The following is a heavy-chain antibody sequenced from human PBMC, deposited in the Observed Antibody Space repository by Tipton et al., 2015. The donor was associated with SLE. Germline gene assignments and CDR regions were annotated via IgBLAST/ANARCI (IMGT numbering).Heavy chain of an antibody. D-gene: IGHD1-26*01. CDR2: IWYDGSNK. CDR1: GFTFSSYS. J-gene: IGHJ3*02. Sequence: SLRLSCAASGFTFSSYSMNWVRQAPGKGLEWVAVIWYDGSNKYYADSVKGRFTISRDNSKNTLYLQMNSLRAEDTAVYYCAKRAFMVGALAAFDIWGQGTMVTVSS. V-gene: IGHV3-33*06. CDR3: AKRAFMVGALAAFDI.